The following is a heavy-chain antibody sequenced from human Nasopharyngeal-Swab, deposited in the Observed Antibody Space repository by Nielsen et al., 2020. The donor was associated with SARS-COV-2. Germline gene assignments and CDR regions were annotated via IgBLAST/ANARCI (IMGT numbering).Heavy chain of an antibody. Sequence: GSLRLSCTVSGGSIRSYYWSWIRQPPGKGLEWIGYIYYSGSTNYNPSLKSRVTISVDTSKNQFSLKLSSVTAADTAVYYCARDLLYGDFYYYYGMDVWGQGTTVTVSS. J-gene: IGHJ6*02. V-gene: IGHV4-59*01. CDR3: ARDLLYGDFYYYYGMDV. D-gene: IGHD4-17*01. CDR2: IYYSGST. CDR1: GGSIRSYY.